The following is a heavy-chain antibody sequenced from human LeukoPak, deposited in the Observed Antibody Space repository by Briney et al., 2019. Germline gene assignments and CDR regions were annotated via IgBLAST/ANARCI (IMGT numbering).Heavy chain of an antibody. J-gene: IGHJ6*02. CDR3: ARATSRDGYRSMDV. D-gene: IGHD5-24*01. CDR2: IRSKGYGGTT. CDR1: GFTFGDYS. V-gene: IGHV3-49*04. Sequence: GGSLRLSCTASGFTFGDYSMSWVRQAPGKGLEWVGFIRSKGYGGTTEYAASVKGRFTISRDDSKSIAYLQMSSLKTEDTAVYYCARATSRDGYRSMDVWGQGTTVTVFS.